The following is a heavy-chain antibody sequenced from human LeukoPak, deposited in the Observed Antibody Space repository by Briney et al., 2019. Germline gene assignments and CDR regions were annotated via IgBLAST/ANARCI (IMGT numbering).Heavy chain of an antibody. CDR3: ARRVITIFGVVINYGMDV. CDR1: GYSISSGYY. V-gene: IGHV4-38-2*01. Sequence: SETLSLTCAVSGYSISSGYYWGWIRQPPGKGLEWIGSIYYSGSTYYNPSLKSRVTISVDTSKNQFSLKLSSVTAADTAVYYCARRVITIFGVVINYGMDVWGQGTTVTVSS. CDR2: IYYSGST. J-gene: IGHJ6*02. D-gene: IGHD3-3*01.